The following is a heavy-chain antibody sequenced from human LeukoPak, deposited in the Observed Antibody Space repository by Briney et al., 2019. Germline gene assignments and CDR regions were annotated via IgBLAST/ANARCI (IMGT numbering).Heavy chain of an antibody. D-gene: IGHD3-9*01. Sequence: ASVKVSCKASGYTFTSYGISWVRQAPGQGLEWMGGFDPEDGETIYAQKFQGRVTMTEDTSTDTAYMELSSLRSEDTAVYYCATYKAGYFDWYKKYYFDYWGQGTLVTVSS. CDR1: GYTFTSYG. V-gene: IGHV1-24*01. J-gene: IGHJ4*02. CDR3: ATYKAGYFDWYKKYYFDY. CDR2: FDPEDGET.